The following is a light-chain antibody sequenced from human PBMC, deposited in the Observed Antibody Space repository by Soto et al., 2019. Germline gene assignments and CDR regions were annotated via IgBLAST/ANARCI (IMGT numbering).Light chain of an antibody. CDR1: QSVSTN. Sequence: EIVLTQSPATLSLSPGERATLSCRASQSVSTNVAWYQQRPGQALSLLIYGASTRASGCPARFTGSGSGTEFTLTISSLQSEDFAVYYCQQYNNWPPWTFGQGTKVDIK. J-gene: IGKJ1*01. CDR3: QQYNNWPPWT. V-gene: IGKV3-15*01. CDR2: GAS.